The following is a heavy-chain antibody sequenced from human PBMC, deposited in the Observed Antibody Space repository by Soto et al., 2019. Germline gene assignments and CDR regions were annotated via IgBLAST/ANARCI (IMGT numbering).Heavy chain of an antibody. V-gene: IGHV1-69*12. CDR1: GGTFSSYA. J-gene: IGHJ6*02. Sequence: QVQLVQSGAEVKKPGSSVKVSCKASGGTFSSYAISWVRQAPGQGLEWMGGIVPIFGTANYAQKFQGRVTITADESTSTAYMELSSLRSEDTAVYYCAREGGSGSYRYYGMDVWGQGTTVTVSS. D-gene: IGHD3-10*01. CDR3: AREGGSGSYRYYGMDV. CDR2: IVPIFGTA.